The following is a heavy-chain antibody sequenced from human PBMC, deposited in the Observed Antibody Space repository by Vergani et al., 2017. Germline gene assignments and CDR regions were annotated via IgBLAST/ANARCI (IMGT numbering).Heavy chain of an antibody. V-gene: IGHV3-33*06. J-gene: IGHJ4*02. CDR3: AKGLGYSYGSVDY. Sequence: QVQLVESGGGVVQPGRSLRLSCAASGFTFSSYGMHWVRQAPGKGLEWVAVIWYDGSNKYYADSVKGRFTISRDNSKNTLYLQMNSLRAEDTAVYYCAKGLGYSYGSVDYWGQGTLVTVSS. D-gene: IGHD5-18*01. CDR1: GFTFSSYG. CDR2: IWYDGSNK.